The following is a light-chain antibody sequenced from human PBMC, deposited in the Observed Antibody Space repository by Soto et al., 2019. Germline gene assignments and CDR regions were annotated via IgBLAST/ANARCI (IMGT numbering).Light chain of an antibody. Sequence: QSALTQPASVSGSPGQSITISCTGTSSDVGAYNYVSWYQQHPGKAPKLMIYEVNNRPSGVSNRFSGSKSGNTASLTISGLQAEDEAEYYCSSYTTSTTPVLFGGGTKLTVL. CDR2: EVN. CDR1: SSDVGAYNY. CDR3: SSYTTSTTPVL. J-gene: IGLJ2*01. V-gene: IGLV2-14*01.